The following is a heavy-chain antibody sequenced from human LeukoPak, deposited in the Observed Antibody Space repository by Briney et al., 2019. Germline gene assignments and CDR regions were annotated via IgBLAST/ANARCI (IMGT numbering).Heavy chain of an antibody. CDR1: GFPFSSYG. V-gene: IGHV3-30*18. CDR3: AKGGGSGGRTYYFDF. CDR2: ISNDGNNK. Sequence: GGSLRLSCAASGFPFSSYGMHWVRQAPGKGLEWVAAISNDGNNKFYANSVKGRFTISRDNPKNTMNLQMNSLRAKDTAVYYCAKGGGSGGRTYYFDFWDQGTMVTVSS. J-gene: IGHJ4*02. D-gene: IGHD2-15*01.